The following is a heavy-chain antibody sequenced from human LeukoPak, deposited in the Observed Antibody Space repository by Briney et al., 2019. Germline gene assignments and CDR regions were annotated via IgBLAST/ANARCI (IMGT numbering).Heavy chain of an antibody. CDR1: GYDFTSYW. Sequence: GESLQISCKGSGYDFTSYWIGWVRQMPGKGLEWMVIIYPGDSDTRYSPSFQGHVTISADKSISSAYLQWSSLKASDTAMYYCARPGYSGSYYDFDYWGQGTLVTVSS. D-gene: IGHD1-26*01. CDR3: ARPGYSGSYYDFDY. V-gene: IGHV5-51*01. J-gene: IGHJ4*02. CDR2: IYPGDSDT.